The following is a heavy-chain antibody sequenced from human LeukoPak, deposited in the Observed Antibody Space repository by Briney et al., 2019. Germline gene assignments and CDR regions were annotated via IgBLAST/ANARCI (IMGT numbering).Heavy chain of an antibody. D-gene: IGHD2/OR15-2a*01. CDR3: ARDIQWPPTFPY. CDR1: GFTFSSYG. CDR2: IYIGGDT. V-gene: IGHV3-53*01. J-gene: IGHJ4*02. Sequence: GGSLRLSCAASGFTFSSYGMSWVRQAPGKGLEWVSVIYIGGDTYYAESVRGRFTISRDNSKNTLYLQINSVRAEDTAVYFCARDIQWPPTFPYWGQGTLVTVSS.